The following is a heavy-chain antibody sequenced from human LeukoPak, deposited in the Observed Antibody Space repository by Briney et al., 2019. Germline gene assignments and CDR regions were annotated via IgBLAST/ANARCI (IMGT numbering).Heavy chain of an antibody. Sequence: ASETLSLTCAVYGGSFSGYYWSWIRQPPGKGLEWIGEIKHRGSTNYNPSLKRRVTISVDTSKNQFSRKVSSAPGADTPVYYCARGRSCSGGSCYLPLPRIMYPLPFDYWGQGTLVTVSS. V-gene: IGHV4-34*01. D-gene: IGHD2-15*01. CDR3: ARGRSCSGGSCYLPLPRIMYPLPFDY. CDR2: IKHRGST. J-gene: IGHJ4*02. CDR1: GGSFSGYY.